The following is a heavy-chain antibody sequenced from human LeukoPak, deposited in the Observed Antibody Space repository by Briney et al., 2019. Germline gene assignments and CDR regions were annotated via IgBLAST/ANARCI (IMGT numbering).Heavy chain of an antibody. CDR3: ARDQIGSSGWYLPDY. CDR2: ISMNVQTT. Sequence: GGSLRLSCSASGFTFTSHVMHWVRQAPGKGLQYVSGISMNVQTTYYAGSVKGRFTISRDNAKNSLYLQMNSLRAEDTAVYYCARDQIGSSGWYLPDYWGQGTLVTVSS. CDR1: GFTFTSHV. J-gene: IGHJ4*02. D-gene: IGHD6-19*01. V-gene: IGHV3-64*04.